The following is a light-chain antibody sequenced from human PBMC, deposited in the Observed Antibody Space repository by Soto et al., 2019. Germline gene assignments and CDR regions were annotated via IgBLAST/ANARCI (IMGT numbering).Light chain of an antibody. CDR3: QQANSFPRT. J-gene: IGKJ3*01. CDR1: QSINTY. CDR2: AAS. Sequence: DIQMTQSPSSLSASVGDRVTITCRASQSINTYLNWYQHKPGQAPKLLISAASSLQSGVPSRFSGSGSGTDFTLTISSLQPEDFAAYYCQQANSFPRTFGPGTKVDIK. V-gene: IGKV1-39*01.